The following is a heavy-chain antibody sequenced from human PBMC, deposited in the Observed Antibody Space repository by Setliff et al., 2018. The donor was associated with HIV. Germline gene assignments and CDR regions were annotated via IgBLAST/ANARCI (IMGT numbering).Heavy chain of an antibody. Sequence: ASVKVSCKASGYTFINYDINWVRQATGQGLEWMGWMNPDSGNTGYAQKFQGRVTFTRDTSASTVYMELSSLRSEDTAVYFCARDWDIWDYFDYWGQGTLVTVSS. CDR1: GYTFINYD. V-gene: IGHV1-8*03. D-gene: IGHD3-16*01. J-gene: IGHJ4*02. CDR2: MNPDSGNT. CDR3: ARDWDIWDYFDY.